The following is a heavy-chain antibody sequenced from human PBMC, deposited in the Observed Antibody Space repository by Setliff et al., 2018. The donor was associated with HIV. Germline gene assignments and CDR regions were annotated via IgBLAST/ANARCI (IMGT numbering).Heavy chain of an antibody. CDR3: TRGYDSSGYAFDS. CDR1: GGSISSSSHY. J-gene: IGHJ4*02. Sequence: KPSETLSLTCTVSGGSISSSSHYWGWIRQPPGKGLEWIVSIYYSGNIYYNPSLKNEVTISVDTSKNHLSLKLSSVTAADTAVYYCTRGYDSSGYAFDSWGQGTLVTVSS. V-gene: IGHV4-39*02. D-gene: IGHD3-22*01. CDR2: IYYSGNI.